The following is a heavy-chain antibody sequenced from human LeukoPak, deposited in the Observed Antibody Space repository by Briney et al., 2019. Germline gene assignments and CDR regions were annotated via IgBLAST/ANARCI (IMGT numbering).Heavy chain of an antibody. Sequence: GGSLRLSCAASGFTFSDYYMSWIRQAPGKGLEWVSYISSSSSYIYYADSVKGRFTISRDNAKNSLYLQMNSLRAEDTAVYYCARALEMATIRSAFDIRGQGTMVTVSS. D-gene: IGHD5-24*01. V-gene: IGHV3-11*06. CDR3: ARALEMATIRSAFDI. CDR1: GFTFSDYY. CDR2: ISSSSSYI. J-gene: IGHJ3*02.